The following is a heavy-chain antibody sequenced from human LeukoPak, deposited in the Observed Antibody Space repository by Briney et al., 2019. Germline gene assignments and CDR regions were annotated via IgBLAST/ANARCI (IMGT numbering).Heavy chain of an antibody. V-gene: IGHV4-34*01. CDR1: GGSFTGYY. Sequence: SETLSLTCAVYGGSFTGYYWSWIRQPPGKGLEWIGEINHSGSTNYNPSLKSRVTLSVDTSKNQFSLKLSSVIAADTAVYYCARRPDFWSGSYWAYYYYYMDVWDKGTTVTVSS. J-gene: IGHJ6*03. CDR2: INHSGST. D-gene: IGHD3-3*01. CDR3: ARRPDFWSGSYWAYYYYYMDV.